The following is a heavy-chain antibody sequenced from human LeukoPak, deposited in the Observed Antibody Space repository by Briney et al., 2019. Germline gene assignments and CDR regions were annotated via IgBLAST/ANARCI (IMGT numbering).Heavy chain of an antibody. Sequence: ASVKVSCKASGGTFSSYAISWVRQAPGQGLEWMGGIIPIFGTAHYAQKFQGRVTITADESTRTASMELRSLTSEDTAVSYCARDGLKYNWFHPWGQGPLVPVSS. V-gene: IGHV1-69*01. CDR2: IIPIFGTA. J-gene: IGHJ5*02. CDR3: ARDGLKYNWFHP. CDR1: GGTFSSYA. D-gene: IGHD5-12*01.